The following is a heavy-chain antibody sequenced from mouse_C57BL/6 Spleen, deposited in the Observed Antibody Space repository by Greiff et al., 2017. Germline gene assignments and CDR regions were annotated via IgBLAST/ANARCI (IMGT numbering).Heavy chain of an antibody. Sequence: DVKLQESGPELVKPGASVKIPCKASGYTFTDYNMDWVKQSHGKSLEWIGDINPNNGGTIYNQKFKGKATLTVDKSSSTAYMELRSLTSEDTAVYYCARYGYYYYAMDYWGQGTSVTVSS. D-gene: IGHD2-2*01. V-gene: IGHV1-18*01. CDR2: INPNNGGT. CDR1: GYTFTDYN. J-gene: IGHJ4*01. CDR3: ARYGYYYYAMDY.